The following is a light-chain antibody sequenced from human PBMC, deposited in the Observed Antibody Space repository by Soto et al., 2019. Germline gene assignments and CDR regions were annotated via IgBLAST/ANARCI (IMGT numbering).Light chain of an antibody. Sequence: EIVLTQSPATLSVSPGEGATLSCRASQSVSSKLAWYQQKPGQAPRVLIYGASTRATGIPARFSGSGSGTDFTLTISSLEPEDFAVYYCLQYIDLPLTFGRGTKLEIK. CDR1: QSVSSK. CDR3: LQYIDLPLT. J-gene: IGKJ4*01. V-gene: IGKV3D-15*02. CDR2: GAS.